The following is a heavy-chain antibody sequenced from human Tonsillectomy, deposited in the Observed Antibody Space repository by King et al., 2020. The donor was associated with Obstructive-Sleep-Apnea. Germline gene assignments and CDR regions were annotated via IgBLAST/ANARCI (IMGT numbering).Heavy chain of an antibody. Sequence: QLQESGPGLVKPSETLSLTCTVSCGSISRYYWSWIRQPPGKGLDVIGYCYYIGITNYNPSPQSRVTISVDTSKNQFSLKLSSVTAADTAVYYCARGESSSWYQGYFDLWGRGTLVTVSS. CDR3: ARGESSSWYQGYFDL. CDR2: CYYIGIT. CDR1: CGSISRYY. V-gene: IGHV4-59*01. D-gene: IGHD6-13*01. J-gene: IGHJ2*01.